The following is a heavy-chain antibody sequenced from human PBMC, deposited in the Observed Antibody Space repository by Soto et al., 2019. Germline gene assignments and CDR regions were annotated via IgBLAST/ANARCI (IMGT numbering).Heavy chain of an antibody. J-gene: IGHJ6*02. Sequence: QVQLVQSGAEVKKPGASVKVSCKASGYTFTSYDINWVRQATGQGLEWMGWMNPNSGDTGYAQKFQGRVTRTRNTSISTAYMELSSLRSEDTAVYYCARASSGWYSYYYGMDVWGQGTTVTVSS. CDR1: GYTFTSYD. CDR3: ARASSGWYSYYYGMDV. D-gene: IGHD6-19*01. CDR2: MNPNSGDT. V-gene: IGHV1-8*01.